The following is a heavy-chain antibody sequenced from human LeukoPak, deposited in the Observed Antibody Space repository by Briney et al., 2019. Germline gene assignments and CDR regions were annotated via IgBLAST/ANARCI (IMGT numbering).Heavy chain of an antibody. CDR2: INHSGST. D-gene: IGHD7-27*01. V-gene: IGHV4-34*01. CDR1: GGSFSGYY. CDR3: ARVRNWGSGLDY. Sequence: KPSETLSLTCAVYGGSFSGYYWSWIRQPPGKGLEWIGEINHSGSTNYNPSLKGRVTISVDTSKNQFSLKLSSVTAADTAVYYCARVRNWGSGLDYWGQGTQVTVSS. J-gene: IGHJ4*02.